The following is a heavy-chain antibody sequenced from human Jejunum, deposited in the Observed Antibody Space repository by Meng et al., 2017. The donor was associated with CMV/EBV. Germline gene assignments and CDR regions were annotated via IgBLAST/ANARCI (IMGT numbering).Heavy chain of an antibody. J-gene: IGHJ4*02. D-gene: IGHD2-2*01. Sequence: GFTFSSYWMSWGRQAPGKGLEWVANMNQDGSEIYYVDSLKGRFTISRDNAKNSLYLQMNSLRTEDTAVYYCARRRMPAAANYFDCWGQGTRVTVSS. CDR2: MNQDGSEI. V-gene: IGHV3-7*01. CDR1: GFTFSSYW. CDR3: ARRRMPAAANYFDC.